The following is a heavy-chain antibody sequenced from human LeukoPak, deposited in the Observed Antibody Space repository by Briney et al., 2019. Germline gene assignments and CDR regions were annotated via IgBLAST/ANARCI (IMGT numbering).Heavy chain of an antibody. CDR3: AELGITMIGDV. CDR2: IKQDGSEK. D-gene: IGHD3-10*02. CDR1: GFTFSSYW. Sequence: PGGSLRLSCAASGFTFSSYWMSWVRQAPGKGLEWVANIKQDGSEKCYVDSVKGRFTISRDNAKNSLYLQMNSLRAEDTAVYYCAELGITMIGDVWGKGTTVTISS. J-gene: IGHJ6*04. V-gene: IGHV3-7*01.